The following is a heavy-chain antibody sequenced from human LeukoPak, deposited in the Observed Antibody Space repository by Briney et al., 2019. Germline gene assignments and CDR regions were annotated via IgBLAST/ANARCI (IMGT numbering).Heavy chain of an antibody. CDR2: IYYSGST. D-gene: IGHD1-26*01. CDR3: ARSLGRTSIFDY. J-gene: IGHJ4*02. CDR1: GGSISSHY. V-gene: IGHV4-59*11. Sequence: SETLSLTCTVSGGSISSHYWSWIRQPPGKGLEWIGYIYYSGSTNYNPSLKSRVTISVDTSKNQFSLKLSSVTAADTAIYYCARSLGRTSIFDYWGQGTLVTVSS.